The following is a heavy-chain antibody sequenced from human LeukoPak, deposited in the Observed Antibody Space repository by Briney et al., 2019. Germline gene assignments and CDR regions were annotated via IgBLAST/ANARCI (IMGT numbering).Heavy chain of an antibody. D-gene: IGHD4-23*01. V-gene: IGHV4-4*07. J-gene: IGHJ4*02. CDR1: GGSINSYY. CDR3: ARGGKATVVTM. CDR2: IYSSGST. Sequence: SETLSLTCTVSGGSINSYYWSWIRQPAGKGLEWIGRIYSSGSTNYNPSLKSRVSMSVDTSKNQFSLKLTSVTAADTAVYYCARGGKATVVTMWGQGILVTVSP.